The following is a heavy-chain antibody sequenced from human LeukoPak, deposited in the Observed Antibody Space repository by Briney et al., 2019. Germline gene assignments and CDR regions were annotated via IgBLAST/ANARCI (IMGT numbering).Heavy chain of an antibody. V-gene: IGHV3-43*02. J-gene: IGHJ4*02. Sequence: GGSLRLSCAATGFTFHGYVMHWVRQAPGKGLEWVSLISGDGSERHYADSVKGRFTISRDNSKNSLHLQMNSLRSEDTAFYYCVKDLADVKIVEAAIVCWGRGTLVTVSS. CDR2: ISGDGSER. CDR3: VKDLADVKIVEAAIVC. CDR1: GFTFHGYV. D-gene: IGHD1-26*01.